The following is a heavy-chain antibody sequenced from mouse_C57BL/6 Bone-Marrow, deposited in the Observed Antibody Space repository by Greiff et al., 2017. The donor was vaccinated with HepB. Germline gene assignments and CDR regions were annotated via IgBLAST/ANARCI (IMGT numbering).Heavy chain of an antibody. Sequence: VQLQQSGPELVKPGASVKISCKASGYTFTDYYMNWVKQSHGKSLEWIGDINPNNGGTSYNQKFKGKATLTVDKSSSTAYMELRSLTSEDSAVYYCASPNWVDYWGQGTTLTVSS. J-gene: IGHJ2*01. D-gene: IGHD4-1*02. CDR3: ASPNWVDY. CDR1: GYTFTDYY. V-gene: IGHV1-26*01. CDR2: INPNNGGT.